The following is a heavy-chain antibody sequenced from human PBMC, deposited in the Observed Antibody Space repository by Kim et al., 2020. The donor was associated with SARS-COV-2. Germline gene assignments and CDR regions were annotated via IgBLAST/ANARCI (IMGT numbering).Heavy chain of an antibody. D-gene: IGHD1-7*01. CDR2: IKSGADGGTV. CDR1: GLTFSTAW. Sequence: GGSLRLSCAVSGLTFSTAWMSWVRQAPGKGLEWVGRIKSGADGGTVDYASPVKGRFIISRDDSQNMLFLQMTSLKTEDAGVYFCATGRDFLGGTLPRDWFQSWGQGTLVTVSS. CDR3: ATGRDFLGGTLPRDWFQS. V-gene: IGHV3-15*01. J-gene: IGHJ5*01.